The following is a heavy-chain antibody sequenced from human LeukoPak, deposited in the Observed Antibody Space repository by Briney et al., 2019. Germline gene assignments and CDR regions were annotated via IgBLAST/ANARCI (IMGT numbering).Heavy chain of an antibody. D-gene: IGHD1-26*01. CDR1: GYTFTGYY. CDR3: ARVIRGGSYSYYYYYMDV. V-gene: IGHV1-2*02. Sequence: ASVKVSCKASGYTFTGYYMHWVRQAPGQGLEWMGWINPNSGGTNYAQKFQGRVTMTRDTSISTAYMELSRLRSDDTAVYYCARVIRGGSYSYYYYYMDVWGKGTTVTISS. J-gene: IGHJ6*03. CDR2: INPNSGGT.